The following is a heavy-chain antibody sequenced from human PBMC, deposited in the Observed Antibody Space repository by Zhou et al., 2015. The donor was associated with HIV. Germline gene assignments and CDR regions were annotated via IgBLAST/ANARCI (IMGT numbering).Heavy chain of an antibody. CDR3: ARDRVMITFGGGSFDY. Sequence: QVQLVQSGAEVKKPGSSVKVSCKASGGTFSSYAISWVRQAPGQGLEWMGGIIPIFGTANYAQKFQGRVTITADESTSTAYMELSSLRSEDTAVYYCARDRVMITFGGGSFDYWGQGTLVTVSS. CDR2: IIPIFGTA. J-gene: IGHJ4*02. V-gene: IGHV1-69*01. D-gene: IGHD3-16*01. CDR1: GGTFSSYA.